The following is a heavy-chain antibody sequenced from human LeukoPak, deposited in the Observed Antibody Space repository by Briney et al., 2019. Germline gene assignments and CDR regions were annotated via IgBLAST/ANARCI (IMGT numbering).Heavy chain of an antibody. D-gene: IGHD6-13*01. J-gene: IGHJ4*02. CDR1: GFTFSSYA. Sequence: PGGSLRLSCAASGFTFSSYAMSWVRQAPGKGLEWVSAISGSGGSTYYADSVKGRFTISRDNSKNTLYLQMNSLRAEDTAVYYCAKGFQVTAAGLTYFDYWGQGTLVTVSS. CDR3: AKGFQVTAAGLTYFDY. CDR2: ISGSGGST. V-gene: IGHV3-23*01.